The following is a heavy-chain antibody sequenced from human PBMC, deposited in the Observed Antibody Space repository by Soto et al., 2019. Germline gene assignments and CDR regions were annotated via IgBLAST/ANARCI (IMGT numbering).Heavy chain of an antibody. D-gene: IGHD3-9*01. CDR1: GFSLSDARMG. CDR2: IFSNDEK. J-gene: IGHJ4*02. Sequence: QVTLRESGPVLVKPTETLTLTCTVSGFSLSDARMGVSWIRQPPGKALEWLAHIFSNDEKSYSTSLKSRVTISKDTSKSQVVLTMTNMDPVDTATYSCARIATGYFKKFYFDYWGQGTLVTVSS. V-gene: IGHV2-26*01. CDR3: ARIATGYFKKFYFDY.